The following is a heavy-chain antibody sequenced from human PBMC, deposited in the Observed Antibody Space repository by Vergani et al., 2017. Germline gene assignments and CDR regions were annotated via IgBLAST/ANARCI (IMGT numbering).Heavy chain of an antibody. CDR3: ARLGYCSGGSCYSGDY. J-gene: IGHJ4*02. CDR2: IIPILGIA. V-gene: IGHV1-69*02. D-gene: IGHD2-15*01. Sequence: QVQLVQSGAEVKKPGSSVKVSCKASGGTFSSYTISWVRQAPGQGLEWMGRIIPILGIANYGQKFQGRVTITADKATSTAYMELSSLRSEDTAVYYCARLGYCSGGSCYSGDYWGQGTLVTVSS. CDR1: GGTFSSYT.